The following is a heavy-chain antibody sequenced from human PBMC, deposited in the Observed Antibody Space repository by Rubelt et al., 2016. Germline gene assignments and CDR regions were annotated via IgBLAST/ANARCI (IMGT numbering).Heavy chain of an antibody. V-gene: IGHV4-39*01. D-gene: IGHD2-2*01. J-gene: IGHJ4*02. CDR3: ARAYCSSTSCRIDY. Sequence: GLEWIGSIYYSGSTYYNPSLKSRVTISVDTSKNQFSLKLSSVTAADTAVYYCARAYCSSTSCRIDYWGQGTLVTVSS. CDR2: IYYSGST.